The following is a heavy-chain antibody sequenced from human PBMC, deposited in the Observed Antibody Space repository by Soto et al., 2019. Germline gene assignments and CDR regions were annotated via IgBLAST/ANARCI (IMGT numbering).Heavy chain of an antibody. CDR1: GASISSYY. CDR3: ARDNGYSYGYTLDH. V-gene: IGHV4-59*01. J-gene: IGHJ4*02. Sequence: SETLSLTCTVSGASISSYYWSWIRQPPGKGLEWIGYIYYSGSTNYNPSLKSRVTISLDTSKNQFSLKLSSVTAADTAVYYCARDNGYSYGYTLDHWGQGTLVTVSS. D-gene: IGHD5-18*01. CDR2: IYYSGST.